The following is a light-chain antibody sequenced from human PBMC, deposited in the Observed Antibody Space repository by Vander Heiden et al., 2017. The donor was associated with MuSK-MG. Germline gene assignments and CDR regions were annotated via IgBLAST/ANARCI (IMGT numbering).Light chain of an antibody. Sequence: DIVMTPTPLSSPVTLGQPASSPCRPSQSLVHSDGNTYVRSRQQRTGQTARLLIYKISNRLAGVPDRFSGSGAGRDYTLKIIRVEVEDVGVYYCMQTTQFPPTCGQGTKLEIK. CDR3: MQTTQFPPT. CDR2: KIS. J-gene: IGKJ2*01. CDR1: QSLVHSDGNTY. V-gene: IGKV2-24*01.